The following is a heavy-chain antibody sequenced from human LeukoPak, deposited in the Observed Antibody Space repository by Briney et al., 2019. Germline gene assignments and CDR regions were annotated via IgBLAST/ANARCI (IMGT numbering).Heavy chain of an antibody. J-gene: IGHJ6*02. CDR1: GYTFTSYD. CDR2: MNPNSGNT. Sequence: GASVKVSCKASGYTFTSYDINWVRPATGQGLEWMGWMNPNSGNTGYAQKFQGRVTMTRNTSISTAYMELSSLRSEDTAVYYCARGYSYDYYYYGMDVWGQGTTVTVSS. CDR3: ARGYSYDYYYYGMDV. D-gene: IGHD5-18*01. V-gene: IGHV1-8*01.